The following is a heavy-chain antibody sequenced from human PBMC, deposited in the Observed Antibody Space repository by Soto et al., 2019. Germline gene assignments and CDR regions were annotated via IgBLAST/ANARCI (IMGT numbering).Heavy chain of an antibody. Sequence: QVQLQESGPGLVKPSETLSLTCTVSGGSISSYYWSWIRQPPGKGLEWIGYIYYSGSTNYNPSLKSRVPISVDTSKNQFSLKLSSVTAADTAVYYCARVGKSYYYGSGSYSELYYGMDVWGQGTTVTVSS. CDR3: ARVGKSYYYGSGSYSELYYGMDV. D-gene: IGHD3-10*01. V-gene: IGHV4-59*01. CDR2: IYYSGST. CDR1: GGSISSYY. J-gene: IGHJ6*02.